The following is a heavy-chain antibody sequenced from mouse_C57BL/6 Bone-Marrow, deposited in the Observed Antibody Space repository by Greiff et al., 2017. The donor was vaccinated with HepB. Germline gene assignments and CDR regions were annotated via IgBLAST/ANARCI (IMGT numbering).Heavy chain of an antibody. CDR3: ARNYGSDY. CDR1: GFTFSDYG. CDR2: ISSGSSTI. V-gene: IGHV5-17*01. Sequence: EVQLQQSGGGLVKPGGFLKLSCAASGFTFSDYGMHWVRQAPEKGLEWVAYISSGSSTIYYADTVKGRFTISRDNAKNTLFLQMTSLRSEDTAMYYCARNYGSDYWGQGTTLTVSS. D-gene: IGHD1-1*01. J-gene: IGHJ2*01.